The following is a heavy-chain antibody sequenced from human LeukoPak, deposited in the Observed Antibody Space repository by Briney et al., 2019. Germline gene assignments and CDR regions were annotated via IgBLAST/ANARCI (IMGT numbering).Heavy chain of an antibody. D-gene: IGHD3-22*01. CDR3: ARGVEVITGDVFDV. Sequence: GRSLTVSCAASGFTFSGYAMHWVRQAPGKGLEWLALISYDGNIYDYEDSVKGRFTISRANSKNTLSLQMNNLSAEDTAIYYCARGVEVITGDVFDVWGQGTIVTVSS. CDR1: GFTFSGYA. J-gene: IGHJ3*01. V-gene: IGHV3-30*03. CDR2: ISYDGNIY.